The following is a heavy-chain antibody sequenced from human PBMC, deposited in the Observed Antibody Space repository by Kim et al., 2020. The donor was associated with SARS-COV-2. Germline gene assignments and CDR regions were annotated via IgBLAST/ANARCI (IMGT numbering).Heavy chain of an antibody. J-gene: IGHJ4*02. D-gene: IGHD6-13*01. V-gene: IGHV3-64D*06. Sequence: SVKGRFTISRDNSKNTLYLQMSSLRAEDTAVYHCMNGIAAAGTVSYYFDYLGQGTLVTVSS. CDR3: MNGIAAAGTVSYYFDY.